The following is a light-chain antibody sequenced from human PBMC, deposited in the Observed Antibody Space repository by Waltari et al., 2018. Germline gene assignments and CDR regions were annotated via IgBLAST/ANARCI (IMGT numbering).Light chain of an antibody. J-gene: IGKJ4*01. CDR1: QTVRTTY. Sequence: IVLTQSPGTLSFSPGETPTLSCRASQTVRTTYLAWYQQKPGQAPTLLSYGAASRATGIPDRFSGSGSGTDFSLTSSSLEPEDFAVYYCQQYDISPLTFGGGTKVEIK. CDR3: QQYDISPLT. CDR2: GAA. V-gene: IGKV3-20*01.